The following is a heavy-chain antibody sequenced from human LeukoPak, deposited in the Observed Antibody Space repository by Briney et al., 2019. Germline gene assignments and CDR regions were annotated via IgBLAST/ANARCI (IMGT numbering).Heavy chain of an antibody. V-gene: IGHV4-34*01. CDR1: GGSFSGNY. Sequence: PSENLSLTCAVYGGSFSGNYWSWIRQSPGKGLEWIGEINHSGSTNYNPSLKSRVTISVDTSKKQFSLKLRSVTAADTAVYYCARASWGGHWFDPWGQGTLVTVSS. J-gene: IGHJ5*02. CDR2: INHSGST. D-gene: IGHD3-16*01. CDR3: ARASWGGHWFDP.